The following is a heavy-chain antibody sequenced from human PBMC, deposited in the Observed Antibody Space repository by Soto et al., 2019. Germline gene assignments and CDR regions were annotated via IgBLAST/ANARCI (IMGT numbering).Heavy chain of an antibody. J-gene: IGHJ4*02. Sequence: PWETLSLTCTVSGGSISSYYWSWIRQPPGKGLEWIGYIYYSGSTNYNPSLKSRVTISVDTSKNQFSLKLSSVTAADTAVYYCARMGESIVGATKEIDYWGQGTLVTVS. CDR3: ARMGESIVGATKEIDY. CDR1: GGSISSYY. V-gene: IGHV4-59*01. CDR2: IYYSGST. D-gene: IGHD1-26*01.